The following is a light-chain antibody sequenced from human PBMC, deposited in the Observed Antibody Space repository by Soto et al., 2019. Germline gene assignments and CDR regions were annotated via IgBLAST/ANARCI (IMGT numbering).Light chain of an antibody. Sequence: QSVLTQPPSVSGAPGQRVTISCTGSSSNIGAGYDVHWYQQLPGTAPKLLIYGNINRPSGVPDRFSGSKSGTSATLAITGLQAEDEADYYCQSYDISQSADYVFGTGTKLTVL. J-gene: IGLJ1*01. CDR2: GNI. CDR3: QSYDISQSADYV. CDR1: SSNIGAGYD. V-gene: IGLV1-40*01.